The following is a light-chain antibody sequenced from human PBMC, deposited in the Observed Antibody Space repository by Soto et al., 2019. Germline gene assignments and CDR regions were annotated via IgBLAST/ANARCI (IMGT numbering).Light chain of an antibody. Sequence: EIVMTQSPATLSVSPGERATLSCRASQSVNVNLAWYQQKPGQAPRLLIYGASTRATGIPARFSGSGSGTEFILTISSLQSEDFAVYYCQQYNNWPPYTFGQGTK. V-gene: IGKV3-15*01. CDR2: GAS. CDR3: QQYNNWPPYT. J-gene: IGKJ2*01. CDR1: QSVNVN.